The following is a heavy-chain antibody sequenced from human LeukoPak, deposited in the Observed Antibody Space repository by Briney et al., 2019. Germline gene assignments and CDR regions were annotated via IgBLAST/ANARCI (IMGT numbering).Heavy chain of an antibody. CDR3: ARAAGEMATIRY. V-gene: IGHV3-21*01. Sequence: GGSVRLSCAASGFTFSRYSMNWVRQAPGKGLEWVSSISSSSSYIYYADSVKGRFTISRDNAKNSLYLQMNSLRAEDTAVYYCARAAGEMATIRYWGQGTLVTVSS. CDR1: GFTFSRYS. CDR2: ISSSSSYI. D-gene: IGHD5-24*01. J-gene: IGHJ4*02.